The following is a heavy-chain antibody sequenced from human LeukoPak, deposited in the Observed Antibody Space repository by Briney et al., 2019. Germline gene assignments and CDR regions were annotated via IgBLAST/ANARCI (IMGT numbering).Heavy chain of an antibody. V-gene: IGHV3-30-3*01. Sequence: PGGSLRLSCAASGFTFSSYAMHWVRQAPGKGLEWVAVISYDGSNKYYADSVKGRFTISRDNSKNTLYLQMNSLRAEDTAVYYCASGVKTGDAFDIWGQGTMVTVSS. CDR1: GFTFSSYA. D-gene: IGHD1-1*01. J-gene: IGHJ3*02. CDR2: ISYDGSNK. CDR3: ASGVKTGDAFDI.